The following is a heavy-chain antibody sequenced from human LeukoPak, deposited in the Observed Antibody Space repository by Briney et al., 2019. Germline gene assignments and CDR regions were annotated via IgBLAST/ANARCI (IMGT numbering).Heavy chain of an antibody. CDR2: INHNGGT. D-gene: IGHD2-15*01. CDR3: ARLWSTYCSGGSCPHQPNY. Sequence: PSETLSLTCAVYGGSFSGYYWSWIRQPPGKGLEWIGDINHNGGTNYNPSLKSRVTISADTSKNQFSLKLSSVTAADTALYYCARLWSTYCSGGSCPHQPNYWGQGTLVTVSS. J-gene: IGHJ4*02. CDR1: GGSFSGYY. V-gene: IGHV4-34*01.